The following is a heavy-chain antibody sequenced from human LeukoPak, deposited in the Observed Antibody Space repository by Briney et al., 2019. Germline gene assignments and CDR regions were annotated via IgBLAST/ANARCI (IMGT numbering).Heavy chain of an antibody. CDR1: GGSFSGYY. J-gene: IGHJ4*02. CDR2: INHSGST. CDR3: ARGEGYSYGYVTPYCFDY. D-gene: IGHD5-18*01. Sequence: SETLSLTCAVYGGSFSGYYWSWIRQPPGRGLEWIGEINHSGSTNYNPSLKSRVTISVDTSKNQFSLKLSSVTAADTAVYYCARGEGYSYGYVTPYCFDYWGQGTLVTVSS. V-gene: IGHV4-34*09.